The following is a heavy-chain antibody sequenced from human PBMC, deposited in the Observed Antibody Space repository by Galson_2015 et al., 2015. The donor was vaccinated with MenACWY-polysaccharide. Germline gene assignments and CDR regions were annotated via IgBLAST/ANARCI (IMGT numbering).Heavy chain of an antibody. J-gene: IGHJ3*02. CDR3: ARVGRDGPWRPFDI. CDR1: GFIFSSHW. Sequence: SLRLSCATSGFIFSSHWMSWVRQAPGKGLQWVASIKQDGSDKNYVDSVKGRFIISRDNAENSLDLQMSSLRVEDTAVYYCARVGRDGPWRPFDIWGQGTMVTVSS. V-gene: IGHV3-7*01. CDR2: IKQDGSDK. D-gene: IGHD5-24*01.